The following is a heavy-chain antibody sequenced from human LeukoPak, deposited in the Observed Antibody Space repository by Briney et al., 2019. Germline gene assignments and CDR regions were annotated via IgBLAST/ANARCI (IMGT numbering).Heavy chain of an antibody. CDR3: ARGGGDVLRYFDWLSIGGDYFDY. D-gene: IGHD3-9*01. Sequence: GGSLRLSCAASGFTFSSYAMHWVRQAPGKGLEWVAVISYDGSNKYYADSAKGRFTISRDNSKNTLYLQMNSLRAEDTAVYYCARGGGDVLRYFDWLSIGGDYFDYWGQGTLVTVSS. J-gene: IGHJ4*02. V-gene: IGHV3-30*04. CDR2: ISYDGSNK. CDR1: GFTFSSYA.